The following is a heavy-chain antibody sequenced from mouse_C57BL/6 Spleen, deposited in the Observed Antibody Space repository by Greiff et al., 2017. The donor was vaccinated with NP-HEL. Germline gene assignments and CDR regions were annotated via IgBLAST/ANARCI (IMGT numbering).Heavy chain of an antibody. V-gene: IGHV1-5*01. CDR1: GYTFTSYW. J-gene: IGHJ2*01. CDR3: TRSVTTVVEGDYFDY. D-gene: IGHD1-1*01. Sequence: VQPKQSGTVLARPGASVKMSCKTSGYTFTSYWMHWVKQRPGQGLEWIGAIYPGNSDTSYNQKFKGKAKLTAVTSASTAYMELSSLTNEDSAVYYCTRSVTTVVEGDYFDYWGQGTTLTVSS. CDR2: IYPGNSDT.